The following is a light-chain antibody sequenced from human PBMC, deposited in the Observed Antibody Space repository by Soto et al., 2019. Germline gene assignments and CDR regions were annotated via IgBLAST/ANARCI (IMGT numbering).Light chain of an antibody. CDR3: QQYNNWPRT. V-gene: IGKV3-15*01. Sequence: EILMTQSPATVSGSAGERATLSFMASQSVSNYLAWYQQIPGQPPRLLIYGASTRATGIPARFSGSGSGTEFTLTISSLQSEDFAVYYCQQYNNWPRTFGQGTKVDIK. J-gene: IGKJ1*01. CDR1: QSVSNY. CDR2: GAS.